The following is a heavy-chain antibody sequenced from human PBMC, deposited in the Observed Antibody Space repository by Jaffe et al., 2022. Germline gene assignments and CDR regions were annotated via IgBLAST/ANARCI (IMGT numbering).Heavy chain of an antibody. V-gene: IGHV3-30*18. CDR3: AKDRFHYASGTYYVSRTLYYMHV. J-gene: IGHJ6*03. D-gene: IGHD3-10*01. CDR2: SSYDGADT. CDR1: GFALRNSA. Sequence: QEQLVESGGGVVQPGTSLRLSCAASGFALRNSAMYWVRQAPGKGLEWVALSSYDGADTYYSDSVRGRFTISRDNSKNTLYLQMSGLGPEDSARYYCAKDRFHYASGTYYVSRTLYYMHVWGNGTTVTVSS.